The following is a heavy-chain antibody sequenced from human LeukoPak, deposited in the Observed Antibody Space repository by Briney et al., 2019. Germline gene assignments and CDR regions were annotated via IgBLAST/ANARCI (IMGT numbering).Heavy chain of an antibody. J-gene: IGHJ1*01. Sequence: GGSLRLSCAASGLTFSSYAMSWVRQAPGKGLEWVSAISGGGSSTYYADSVKGRFTISRDNSKNTLYLQMNSLRAEDTALYYCAKRDGYDSNPLLDWGQGDLVTVSS. CDR1: GLTFSSYA. D-gene: IGHD5-24*01. CDR3: AKRDGYDSNPLLD. V-gene: IGHV3-23*01. CDR2: ISGGGSST.